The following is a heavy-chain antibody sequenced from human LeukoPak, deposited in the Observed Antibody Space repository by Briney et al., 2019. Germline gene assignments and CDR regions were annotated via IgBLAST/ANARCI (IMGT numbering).Heavy chain of an antibody. J-gene: IGHJ6*02. D-gene: IGHD2-15*01. V-gene: IGHV4-34*01. CDR2: IKHSGTA. Sequence: SETLSLTCTVSGGSFSGYYCTWIRQPPGKGLDWIGEIKHSGTANYNPSLKSRVTISLDTSKNQFSLKLSSVTAADTAVYYCARGPLGYCSGGSCYSHYYYGMDVWGQGTTVTVSS. CDR1: GGSFSGYY. CDR3: ARGPLGYCSGGSCYSHYYYGMDV.